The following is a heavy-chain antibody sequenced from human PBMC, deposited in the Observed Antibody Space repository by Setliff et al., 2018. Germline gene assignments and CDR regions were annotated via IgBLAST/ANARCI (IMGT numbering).Heavy chain of an antibody. CDR3: ARPRTSSNPDSDSSDI. Sequence: GESLKISCRASGYNFATYWIGWVRQMPGKGLEWMGIIYPSDSDTRYNPSFQGQVTISADKSISTAYLQWSSLKASDTAMYYCARPRTSSNPDSDSSDIWGQGTLVTVSS. D-gene: IGHD6-13*01. CDR1: GYNFATYW. V-gene: IGHV5-51*01. J-gene: IGHJ3*02. CDR2: IYPSDSDT.